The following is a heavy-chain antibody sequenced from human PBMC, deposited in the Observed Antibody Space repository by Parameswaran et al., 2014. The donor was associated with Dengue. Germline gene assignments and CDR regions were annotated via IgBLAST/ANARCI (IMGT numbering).Heavy chain of an antibody. Sequence: AISSARWIRQPPGKGLEWIGRIYTSGSTNYNPSPKSRVTMSVDTSKNQFSLKLSSVTAADTAVYYCARDTPLLLWFGGIFVDAFDIWGQGTMVTVSS. J-gene: IGHJ3*02. CDR1: AISSA. V-gene: IGHV4-4*07. CDR3: ARDTPLLLWFGGIFVDAFDI. CDR2: IYTSGST. D-gene: IGHD3-10*01.